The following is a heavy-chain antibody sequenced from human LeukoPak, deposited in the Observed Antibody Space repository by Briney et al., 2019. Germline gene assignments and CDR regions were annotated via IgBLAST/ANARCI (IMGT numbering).Heavy chain of an antibody. D-gene: IGHD3-22*01. Sequence: GGSLRLSCAASGLTFSNVWMNWVRQAPGKGLEWVSYISSSGSTIYYADSVKGRFTISRDNAKNSLYLQMNSLRAEDTAVYYCARASTQPGYYESDYYYMDVWGKGTTVTVSS. CDR3: ARASTQPGYYESDYYYMDV. CDR2: ISSSGSTI. J-gene: IGHJ6*03. V-gene: IGHV3-48*04. CDR1: GLTFSNVW.